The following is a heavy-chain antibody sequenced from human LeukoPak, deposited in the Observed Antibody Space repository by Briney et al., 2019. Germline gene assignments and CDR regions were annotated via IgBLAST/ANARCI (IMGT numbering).Heavy chain of an antibody. D-gene: IGHD4-17*01. CDR1: GFTFSSYW. CDR2: INSDGSST. Sequence: GGSLRLSCAASGFTFSSYWMHWVHQAPGKGLVWVSRINSDGSSTSYADSVKGRFTISRDNAKNTLYLQMNSLRAEDTAVYYCARGKTTVTTDAFDIWGQGTMVTVSS. V-gene: IGHV3-74*01. CDR3: ARGKTTVTTDAFDI. J-gene: IGHJ3*02.